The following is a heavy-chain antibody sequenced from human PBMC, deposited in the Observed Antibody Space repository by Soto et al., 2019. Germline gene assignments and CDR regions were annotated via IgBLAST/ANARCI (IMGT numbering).Heavy chain of an antibody. Sequence: GGSLRLSCAASGFTFSSYAMSWVRQAPGKGLEWVSAISGSGGNTYYADSVKGRFTISRDNAKNSLYLQMNSLRAEDTAVYYCASSLSSGWPYWGQGTLVTVSS. V-gene: IGHV3-23*01. CDR2: ISGSGGNT. CDR3: ASSLSSGWPY. CDR1: GFTFSSYA. D-gene: IGHD6-19*01. J-gene: IGHJ4*02.